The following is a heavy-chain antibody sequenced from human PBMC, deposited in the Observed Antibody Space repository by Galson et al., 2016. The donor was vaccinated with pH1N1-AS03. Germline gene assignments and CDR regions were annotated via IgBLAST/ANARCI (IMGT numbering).Heavy chain of an antibody. Sequence: ETLSLTCAVSGYSISSAYSISSAYYWGWIRQTPGKGLEWIGTIFHSGSPFYNPSLKNRVTISVDTSKNQFSLNLNSVTAADTAVYYCARHVGGSYPNNLDSWGQGTLVIVSS. CDR1: GYSISSAYSISSAYY. J-gene: IGHJ4*02. D-gene: IGHD1-26*01. CDR3: ARHVGGSYPNNLDS. CDR2: IFHSGSP. V-gene: IGHV4-38-2*01.